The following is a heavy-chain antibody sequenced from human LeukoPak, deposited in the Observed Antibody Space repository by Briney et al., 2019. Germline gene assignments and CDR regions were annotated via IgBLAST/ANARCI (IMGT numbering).Heavy chain of an antibody. CDR2: INPNTGGT. Sequence: GASVKVSCKASGYTFTGYYMHWVRQAPGQGLEWMGRINPNTGGTNHAQKFHHRFTMTRDTSISTAYMELSRLRSDDKAVYYWARDRSVLLWFGESRVEFEPWGQGTLVTVSS. CDR3: ARDRSVLLWFGESRVEFEP. J-gene: IGHJ5*02. CDR1: GYTFTGYY. V-gene: IGHV1-2*06. D-gene: IGHD3-10*01.